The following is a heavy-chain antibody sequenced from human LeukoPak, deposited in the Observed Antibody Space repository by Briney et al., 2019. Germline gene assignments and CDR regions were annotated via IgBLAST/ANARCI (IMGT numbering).Heavy chain of an antibody. J-gene: IGHJ3*02. CDR3: ARRYCSGGSCYFWAFDI. V-gene: IGHV5-51*01. CDR2: IYPGDSDT. D-gene: IGHD2-15*01. Sequence: GESLKISCKGSGYSFTSYWIGWVRQMPGKGLEWMGIIYPGDSDTRYSPSFQGQVTISADKSISTAYLQWSSLKASDTAMYYCARRYCSGGSCYFWAFDIWGQGTMVTVSS. CDR1: GYSFTSYW.